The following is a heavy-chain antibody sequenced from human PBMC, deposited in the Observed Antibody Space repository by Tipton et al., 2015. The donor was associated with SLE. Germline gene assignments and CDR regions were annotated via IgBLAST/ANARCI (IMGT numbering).Heavy chain of an antibody. Sequence: TLSLTCSVSGGSSSSTSYYCNWIRQPAGKGLEWVGRVYTTGVTNYNPSLKSRVTMSVETSKNEVSLKLNSVTASDTAVYYCVSGVGNTGRFHYWGQGALVTVSS. CDR3: VSGVGNTGRFHY. CDR1: GGSSSSTSYY. CDR2: VYTTGVT. J-gene: IGHJ4*02. V-gene: IGHV4-61*02. D-gene: IGHD1-14*01.